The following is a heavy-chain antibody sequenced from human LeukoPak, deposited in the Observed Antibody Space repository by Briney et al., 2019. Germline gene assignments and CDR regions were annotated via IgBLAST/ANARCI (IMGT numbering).Heavy chain of an antibody. CDR3: AKDGQSYAPYAMDV. Sequence: GGTLRLSCAASGFVFSDYAMHWVRQAPGKGLEWVAQIWFDGSKKNYADSVKGRFTISRDQSKNTVSLQMNSLRAEDTALYYCAKDGQSYAPYAMDVWGQGTTVTVSS. CDR1: GFVFSDYA. J-gene: IGHJ6*02. V-gene: IGHV3-30*02. D-gene: IGHD5-18*01. CDR2: IWFDGSKK.